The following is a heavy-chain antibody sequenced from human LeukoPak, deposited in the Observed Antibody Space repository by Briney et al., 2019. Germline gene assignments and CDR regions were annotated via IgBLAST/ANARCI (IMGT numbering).Heavy chain of an antibody. J-gene: IGHJ4*02. CDR1: GFTFSTYW. Sequence: GGSLRLSCAASGFTFSTYWMHWARQAPGKGLVWVSRINGDGHIISYADSVKGRFTISRDNTKNTLYLQMNSLGAEDTAVYYCAKTTDSSGSPPGDYWGQGTLVTVSS. CDR3: AKTTDSSGSPPGDY. CDR2: INGDGHII. D-gene: IGHD3-22*01. V-gene: IGHV3-74*01.